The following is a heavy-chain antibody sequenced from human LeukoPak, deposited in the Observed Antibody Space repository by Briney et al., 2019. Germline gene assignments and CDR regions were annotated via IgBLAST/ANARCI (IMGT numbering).Heavy chain of an antibody. V-gene: IGHV3-74*01. CDR1: GGSISSSNYY. D-gene: IGHD3-22*01. CDR3: VREIVGLGTWWFDA. J-gene: IGHJ5*02. CDR2: INNDGTIT. Sequence: PSETLSLTCTVSGGSISSSNYYWGWIRQPPGKGLVWVSRINNDGTITDYADSVKGRFTISRDAAKNTLFVQMNSLRGDDTAVYYCVREIVGLGTWWFDAWGQGALVTVSS.